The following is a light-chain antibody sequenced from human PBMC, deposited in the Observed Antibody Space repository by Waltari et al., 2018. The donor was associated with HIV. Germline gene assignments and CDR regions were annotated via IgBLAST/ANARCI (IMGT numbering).Light chain of an antibody. CDR2: QVT. CDR1: STDAGAYTF. CDR3: SSFAGNNDKVV. J-gene: IGLJ2*01. Sequence: QSALTQHPSASASPGQSLTIPCTGTSTDAGAYTFVSWYQQRPGKAPKLIIYQVTRRPSVVPDRFSGSKSDNTASLTVSGLQVEDEADYYCSSFAGNNDKVVFGGGTKLTVL. V-gene: IGLV2-8*01.